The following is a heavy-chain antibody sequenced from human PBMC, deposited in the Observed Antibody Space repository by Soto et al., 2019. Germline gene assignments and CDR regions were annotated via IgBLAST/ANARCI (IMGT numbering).Heavy chain of an antibody. D-gene: IGHD6-13*01. CDR2: ISAYNGNT. CDR3: ARVAAADTLNNYYFEY. V-gene: IGHV1-18*01. J-gene: IGHJ4*02. CDR1: GYTFTSYG. Sequence: ASVKVSCKASGYTFTSYGISWVRQAPGQGLEWMGWISAYNGNTNYAQKLRGRVTMTTDTSTSTAYMELRSLRSDDTAVYYCARVAAADTLNNYYFEYWGQGTLVIVSS.